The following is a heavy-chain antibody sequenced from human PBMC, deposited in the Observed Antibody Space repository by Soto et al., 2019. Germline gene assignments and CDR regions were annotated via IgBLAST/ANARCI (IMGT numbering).Heavy chain of an antibody. CDR1: GFTFNSYA. Sequence: GGSLRLSCAASGFTFNSYAMTWVRQAPGKGLEWVSIISSSGDGTYYVDSVQGRFTISSDHSRNTLNLQMNSLRAEDTAVYYCTKNADCWSWGKDVLGQGTTVTVSS. V-gene: IGHV3-23*01. D-gene: IGHD3-3*01. CDR2: ISSSGDGT. J-gene: IGHJ6*02. CDR3: TKNADCWSWGKDV.